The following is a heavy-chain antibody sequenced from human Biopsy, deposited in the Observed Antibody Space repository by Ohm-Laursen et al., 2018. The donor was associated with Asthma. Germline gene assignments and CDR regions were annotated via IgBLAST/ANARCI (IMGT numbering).Heavy chain of an antibody. CDR1: GHTFISYA. CDR2: IMPIIGTA. V-gene: IGHV1-69*13. Sequence: SETVFCQDYGHTFISYAITWVRQPPGQGLEWMGWIMPIIGTAHYAPKFEGRVTMSADESTSTAYMELTSLSSEDTAVFFCGGCSSSNYYYGLDVWGQGTTVIVSS. J-gene: IGHJ6*02. D-gene: IGHD6-6*01. CDR3: GGCSSSNYYYGLDV.